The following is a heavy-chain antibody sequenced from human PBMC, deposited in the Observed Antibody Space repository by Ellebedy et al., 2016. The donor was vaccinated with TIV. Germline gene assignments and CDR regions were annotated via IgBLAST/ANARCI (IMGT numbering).Heavy chain of an antibody. D-gene: IGHD3-10*01. CDR3: ARGSSGSGSYPLYY. Sequence: MPSETLSLTCTVSGGSISSSSYYWGWLRQPPGKGLEWRGCIYYSGSTYYHPSLKSRVTISVDTSKNQFSLKLSSVAASDTALYYCARGSSGSGSYPLYYWGQGTLVTVSS. J-gene: IGHJ4*02. V-gene: IGHV4-39*01. CDR1: GGSISSSSYY. CDR2: IYYSGST.